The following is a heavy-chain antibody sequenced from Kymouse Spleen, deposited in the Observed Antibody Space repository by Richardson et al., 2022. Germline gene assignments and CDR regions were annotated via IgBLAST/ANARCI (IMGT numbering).Heavy chain of an antibody. V-gene: IGHV3-30*18. J-gene: IGHJ4*02. CDR1: GFTFSSYG. CDR2: ISYDGSNK. Sequence: QVQLVESGGGVVQPGRSLRLSCAASGFTFSSYGMHWVRQAPGKGLEWVAVISYDGSNKYYADSVKGRFTISRDNSKNTLYLQMNSLRAEDTAVYYCAKLGITGTTGANYFDYWGQGTLVTVSS. D-gene: IGHD1-7*01. CDR3: AKLGITGTTGANYFDY.